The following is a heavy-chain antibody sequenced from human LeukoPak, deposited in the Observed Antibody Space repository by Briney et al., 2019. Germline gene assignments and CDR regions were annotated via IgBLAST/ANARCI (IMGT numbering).Heavy chain of an antibody. CDR2: ISYDGNNK. J-gene: IGHJ4*02. CDR3: ARAAGRLLLGYFDY. Sequence: GGSLRLSCAASGFTFSSYAMHWVRQAPGKGLEWVAVISYDGNNKYYADSVKGRFTISRDNSKNTLYLQMNSLRAEDTAVYYCARAAGRLLLGYFDYWGQGALVTVSS. CDR1: GFTFSSYA. D-gene: IGHD2-8*02. V-gene: IGHV3-30-3*01.